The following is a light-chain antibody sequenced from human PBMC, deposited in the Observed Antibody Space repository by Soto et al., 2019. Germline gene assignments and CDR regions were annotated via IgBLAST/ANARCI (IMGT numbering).Light chain of an antibody. CDR1: QSIRSN. V-gene: IGKV3-15*01. CDR3: HQYKNWPRT. J-gene: IGKJ1*01. Sequence: EVVMTQSPATLSVSPGETATLSCRASQSIRSNLAWYQQKPGQAPRLLIYGASTRATGIPGRFSGSGSGTEFTLTISSLQFEDFAVYYCHQYKNWPRTFGQGTKVDIK. CDR2: GAS.